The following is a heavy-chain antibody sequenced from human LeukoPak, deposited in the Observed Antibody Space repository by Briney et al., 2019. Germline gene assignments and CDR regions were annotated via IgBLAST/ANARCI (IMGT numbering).Heavy chain of an antibody. CDR2: ISSSSSTI. Sequence: PGGSLRLSCAASGFSVGDNYMSWVRQAPGKGLERVSYISSSSSTIYYADSVKGRFTISRDNAKNSLYLQMNSLRAEDTAVYYCAREWGYCSSTSCYPFDYWGQGTLVTVSS. V-gene: IGHV3-11*04. CDR1: GFSVGDNY. D-gene: IGHD2-2*01. CDR3: AREWGYCSSTSCYPFDY. J-gene: IGHJ4*02.